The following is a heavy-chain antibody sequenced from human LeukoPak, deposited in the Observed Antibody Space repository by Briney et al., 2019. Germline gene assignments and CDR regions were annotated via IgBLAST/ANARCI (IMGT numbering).Heavy chain of an antibody. D-gene: IGHD2-2*01. J-gene: IGHJ4*02. CDR3: TSSAMPLAFDY. Sequence: GGSLRLSCTASGFTFGDYAMSWFRQAPGKGLEWVGFIRSQTYGGTTEYAASVEGRFTISRDDSKSIDYLQMKSLKTDRTAVHYCTSSAMPLAFDYWGQGHLVPVSS. V-gene: IGHV3-49*03. CDR2: IRSQTYGGTT. CDR1: GFTFGDYA.